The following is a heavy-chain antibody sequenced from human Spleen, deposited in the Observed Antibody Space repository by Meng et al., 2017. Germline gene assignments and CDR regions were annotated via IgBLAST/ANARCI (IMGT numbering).Heavy chain of an antibody. J-gene: IGHJ4*02. D-gene: IGHD3-10*01. Sequence: ASVKVSCKASGGTFSSYAISWVRQAPGQGLEWMGRINPKTGGTNYEQKFKGRATMTSDTSAYIELSRLRSDDTAVYYCARMPHNYYGSGSYLGGFDYWGQGTLVTVSS. V-gene: IGHV1-2*06. CDR1: GGTFSSYA. CDR3: ARMPHNYYGSGSYLGGFDY. CDR2: INPKTGGT.